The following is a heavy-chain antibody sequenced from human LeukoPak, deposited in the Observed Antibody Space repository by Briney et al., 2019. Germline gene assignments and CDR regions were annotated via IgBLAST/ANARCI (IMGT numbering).Heavy chain of an antibody. V-gene: IGHV4-59*01. Sequence: PSETLSLTGIVSGGSISTYYWSWIRQPPGKGLEWIGYIYYSGSTNYNPSLKSRVTISVDTSTNQFSLELSSVTAADPAVYYCARTYYDISGYFPHYFDYWGPGTLVTVSS. CDR3: ARTYYDISGYFPHYFDY. D-gene: IGHD3-22*01. CDR1: GGSISTYY. CDR2: IYYSGST. J-gene: IGHJ4*02.